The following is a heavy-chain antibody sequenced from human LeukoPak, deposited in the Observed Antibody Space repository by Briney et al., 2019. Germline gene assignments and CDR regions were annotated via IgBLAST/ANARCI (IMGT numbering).Heavy chain of an antibody. J-gene: IGHJ4*02. Sequence: ASVNVSCKLSRYTLTELSMHWVRQTPPKGVERMGGVDPEDGEPIYAPKFQGRVTITENPSTDTDLMELSRLGCDDTAVYVCVIRRERWLLLGGFDYWGQGTLVTVSS. V-gene: IGHV1-24*01. CDR2: VDPEDGEP. D-gene: IGHD6-19*01. CDR3: VIRRERWLLLGGFDY. CDR1: RYTLTELS.